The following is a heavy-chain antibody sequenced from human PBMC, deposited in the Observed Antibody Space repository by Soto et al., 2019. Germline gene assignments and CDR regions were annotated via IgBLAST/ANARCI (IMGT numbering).Heavy chain of an antibody. CDR2: ISGSADAT. CDR1: GFTFDSYA. V-gene: IGHV3-23*01. J-gene: IGHJ3*01. CDR3: AKDTVGGYSFWSGYYSDGLDV. Sequence: EVKLLESGGGLAQPGGSLRLSCVGSGFTFDSYAISWVRQAPGERLQWSAAISGSADATDYAHSVRGRFTISRDNAKKTVHLQMDSLRVEDTAVYFCAKDTVGGYSFWSGYYSDGLDVWGQGTLVSVS. D-gene: IGHD3-3*01.